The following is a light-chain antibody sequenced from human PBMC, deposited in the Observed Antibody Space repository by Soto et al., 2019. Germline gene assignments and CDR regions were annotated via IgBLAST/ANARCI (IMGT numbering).Light chain of an antibody. Sequence: QSVLTQPPSVSAAPGQRVTISCSGSTYNIGNNYVSWYQQVPGTAPRFLIFDNNKRHSGIPDRFSGSKSGTSATLGITGLQTGDEADYYCAAWDNSLSAVVFGGGTKVTVL. CDR3: AAWDNSLSAVV. CDR1: TYNIGNNY. CDR2: DNN. V-gene: IGLV1-51*01. J-gene: IGLJ2*01.